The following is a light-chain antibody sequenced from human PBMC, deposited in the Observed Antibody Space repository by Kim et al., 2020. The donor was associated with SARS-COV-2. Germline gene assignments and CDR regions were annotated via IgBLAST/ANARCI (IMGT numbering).Light chain of an antibody. J-gene: IGKJ2*01. Sequence: LFPGEGSHPSRKGRERGSNNNLAWYQQKRGRAPRFLIWHASTRADGIPDTLSGSGSGTDFTLTISRPEPEDFAVYYCQQYAGSPHTFGQGTKLEI. CDR3: QQYAGSPHT. CDR2: HAS. V-gene: IGKV3-20*01. CDR1: ERGSNNN.